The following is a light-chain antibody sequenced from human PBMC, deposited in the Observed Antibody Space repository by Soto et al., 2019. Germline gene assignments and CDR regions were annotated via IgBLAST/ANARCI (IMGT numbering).Light chain of an antibody. CDR3: QQYLIYPLT. J-gene: IGKJ4*01. CDR2: KAS. Sequence: DIQMTQSPSTLAASVGDRVTITCRASQNINSWLAWYQQKPGKAPKLLIYKASNLENGVPSRFSGSGSGTEFTVTISSLQPDDFATYYCQQYLIYPLTFGGGTKFEIK. CDR1: QNINSW. V-gene: IGKV1-5*03.